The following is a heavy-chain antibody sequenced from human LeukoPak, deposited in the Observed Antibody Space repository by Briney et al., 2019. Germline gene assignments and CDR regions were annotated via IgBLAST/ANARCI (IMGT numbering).Heavy chain of an antibody. Sequence: SVKVSCKASGYTFTSYAISWVRQAPGQGLEWMGGIIPIFGTANYAQKFQGRVTITADESTSTAYMELSSLRSEDTAVYYCARVEWEQNWFDPWGQGTLVTVSS. CDR2: IIPIFGTA. CDR3: ARVEWEQNWFDP. CDR1: GYTFTSYA. D-gene: IGHD1-26*01. V-gene: IGHV1-69*13. J-gene: IGHJ5*02.